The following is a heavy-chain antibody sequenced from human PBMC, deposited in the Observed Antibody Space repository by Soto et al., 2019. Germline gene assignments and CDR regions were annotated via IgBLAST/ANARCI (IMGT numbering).Heavy chain of an antibody. CDR3: AAGDCTNGVCYTGRYYYYGMDV. V-gene: IGHV1-69*06. J-gene: IGHJ6*02. D-gene: IGHD2-8*01. Sequence: SVKVSCKASGGTFSSYAISWVRQAPGQGLEWMGGIIPIFGTANYAQKFQGRVTITADKSTSTAYMELSSLRSEDTAVYYCAAGDCTNGVCYTGRYYYYGMDVWGQGTTVTVSS. CDR2: IIPIFGTA. CDR1: GGTFSSYA.